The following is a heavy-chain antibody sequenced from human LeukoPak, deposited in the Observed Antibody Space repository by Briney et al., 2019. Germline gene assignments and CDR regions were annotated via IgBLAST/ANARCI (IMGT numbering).Heavy chain of an antibody. CDR1: GFTFSTYA. J-gene: IGHJ4*02. CDR3: ARDRCYDSSGPEDY. Sequence: GGSLRLSCAASGFTFSTYAMSWVRQAPRRGLEWASSIIDSGGATYYADSVKGRFTISRDNAKNSLYLQMNSLRAEDTAVYYCARDRCYDSSGPEDYWGQGTLVTVSS. V-gene: IGHV3-23*01. D-gene: IGHD3-22*01. CDR2: IIDSGGAT.